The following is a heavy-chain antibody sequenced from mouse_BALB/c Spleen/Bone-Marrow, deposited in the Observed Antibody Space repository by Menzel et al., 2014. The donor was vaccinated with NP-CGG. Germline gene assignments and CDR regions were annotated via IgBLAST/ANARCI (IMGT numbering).Heavy chain of an antibody. Sequence: EVKLQESGPGLVKPSQTVSLTCTVTGISITTENYRWSWIRQFPGNKLEWIGYIYYSGTITYNPSLTSRTTITRDTSKNQFFLEMNSLTAEDTATYYCARAWDYFDYWGQGTTLTVSS. D-gene: IGHD4-1*01. CDR2: IYYSGTI. CDR3: ARAWDYFDY. V-gene: IGHV3-5*02. J-gene: IGHJ2*01. CDR1: GISITTENYR.